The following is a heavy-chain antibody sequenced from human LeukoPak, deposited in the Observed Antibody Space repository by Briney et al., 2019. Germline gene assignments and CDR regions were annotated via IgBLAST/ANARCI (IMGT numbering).Heavy chain of an antibody. CDR1: GGTFSSYA. J-gene: IGHJ5*02. CDR3: ARDRPYSSSWYGGFDP. Sequence: ASVKVSCKASGGTFSSYAISWVRQAPGQGLEWMGGIIPIFGTANYAQKFQGRVTITADESTSTAYMELSSLRSEDTAVYYCARDRPYSSSWYGGFDPWGQGTLVTVSS. D-gene: IGHD6-13*01. CDR2: IIPIFGTA. V-gene: IGHV1-69*13.